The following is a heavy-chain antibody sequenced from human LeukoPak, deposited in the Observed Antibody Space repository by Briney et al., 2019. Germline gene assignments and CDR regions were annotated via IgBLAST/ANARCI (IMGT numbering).Heavy chain of an antibody. CDR2: IYYSGST. J-gene: IGHJ5*02. Sequence: SETLCLTCTVSGGSISSYYWSWIRQPPGKGLEWIGYIYYSGSTNYNPSLKSRVTISVDTSKNQFSLKLSSVTAADTAVYYSARAVPKYYYGSGSDNWFDPLGQGTLVTVSS. CDR1: GGSISSYY. CDR3: ARAVPKYYYGSGSDNWFDP. V-gene: IGHV4-59*01. D-gene: IGHD3-10*01.